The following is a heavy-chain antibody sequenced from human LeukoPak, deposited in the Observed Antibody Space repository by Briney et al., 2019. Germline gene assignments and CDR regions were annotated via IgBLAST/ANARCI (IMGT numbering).Heavy chain of an antibody. Sequence: GGSLRLSCAASGLTFSDYYMSWIRQAPGKGLEWVSYISSSGSTIYYADSVKGRFTISRDNAKNSLYLQMNSLRAEDTAVYYCARAAPVEMATIREDYWGQGTLVTVSS. V-gene: IGHV3-11*01. D-gene: IGHD5-24*01. CDR1: GLTFSDYY. J-gene: IGHJ4*02. CDR2: ISSSGSTI. CDR3: ARAAPVEMATIREDY.